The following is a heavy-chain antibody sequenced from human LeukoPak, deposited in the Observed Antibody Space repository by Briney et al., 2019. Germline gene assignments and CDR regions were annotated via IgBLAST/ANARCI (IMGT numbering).Heavy chain of an antibody. CDR1: GGSISSYY. CDR3: ARGTTTYYFDY. Sequence: PSETLSLTCTVSGGSISSYYWSWTRQPPGKGLEWIGYIYYSGSTNYNPSLKSRVTISVDTSKNQFSPKLSSVTAADTAVYYCARGTTTYYFDYWGQGTLVTVSS. V-gene: IGHV4-59*12. J-gene: IGHJ4*02. CDR2: IYYSGST. D-gene: IGHD1-7*01.